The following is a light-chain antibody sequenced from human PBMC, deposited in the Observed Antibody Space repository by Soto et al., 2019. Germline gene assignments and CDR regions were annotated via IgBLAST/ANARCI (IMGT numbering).Light chain of an antibody. J-gene: IGLJ2*01. CDR1: SSNIGAGYD. V-gene: IGLV1-40*01. CDR3: QSYDSRLRAVV. Sequence: QSVLTQPPSVSGAPGQRVTISCTGSSSNIGAGYDVHWYQQLPGTAPKLLIYGNSNRPSGVPDRFSGSKSGTSASLAITGLQAEDEADYFCQSYDSRLRAVVFGGRPKLTVL. CDR2: GNS.